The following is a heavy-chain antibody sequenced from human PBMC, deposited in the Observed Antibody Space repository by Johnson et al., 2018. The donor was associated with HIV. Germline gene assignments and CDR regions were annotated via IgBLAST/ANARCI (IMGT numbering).Heavy chain of an antibody. V-gene: IGHV3-7*01. CDR1: RFTFSSYA. Sequence: VQLVESGGGVVQPGGSLRLSCVASRFTFSSYALHWVRQAPGKGLEWVANIKQDGSEKYYVDSVKGRFTISRDNSKNTLYLQMNSLRAEDTAVYYCARKLGVYYYDSSGYDIWGQGTMVTVSS. D-gene: IGHD3-22*01. CDR2: IKQDGSEK. J-gene: IGHJ3*02. CDR3: ARKLGVYYYDSSGYDI.